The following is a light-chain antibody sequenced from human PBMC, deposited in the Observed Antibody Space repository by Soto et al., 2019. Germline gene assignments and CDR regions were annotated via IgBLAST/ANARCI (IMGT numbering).Light chain of an antibody. J-gene: IGKJ2*01. CDR1: QSISTW. Sequence: DIQMTQSPSTLSASVGDSVTITCRASQSISTWLAWYQQKPGKAPKLLIYKASSLESGVPSRFSGSGSGTEFPLTVSILQPDDFGTYYCQQYNTCPMYSFGKGTKLEIK. V-gene: IGKV1-5*03. CDR2: KAS. CDR3: QQYNTCPMYS.